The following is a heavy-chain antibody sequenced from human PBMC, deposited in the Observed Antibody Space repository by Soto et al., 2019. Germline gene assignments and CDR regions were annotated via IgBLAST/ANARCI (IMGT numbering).Heavy chain of an antibody. D-gene: IGHD3-3*01. CDR1: GGSFSGYY. V-gene: IGHV4-34*01. CDR3: ARGGGDFWSGYFMVVLGYYYGMDV. CDR2: INHSGST. Sequence: SETLSLTCAVYGGSFSGYYWSWIRQPPGKGLEWIGEINHSGSTNYNPSLKSRVTISVDTSKNQFSLKLSSVTAADTAVYYCARGGGDFWSGYFMVVLGYYYGMDVWCQGTTVTVSS. J-gene: IGHJ6*02.